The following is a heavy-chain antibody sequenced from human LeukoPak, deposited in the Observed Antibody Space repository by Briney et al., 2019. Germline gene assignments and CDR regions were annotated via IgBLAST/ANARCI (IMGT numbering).Heavy chain of an antibody. V-gene: IGHV1-2*02. D-gene: IGHD3-9*01. CDR3: ARRRVYDILTSYAFDI. CDR1: GYTFTGYY. J-gene: IGHJ3*02. CDR2: INPNSGGT. Sequence: GASVKVSCKASGYTFTGYYMHWVRQAPGQGLEWMGGINPNSGGTNYAQKFQGRVTMTRDTSISTAYMELSSLRSDDTTVYYCARRRVYDILTSYAFDIWGQGTMVTVSS.